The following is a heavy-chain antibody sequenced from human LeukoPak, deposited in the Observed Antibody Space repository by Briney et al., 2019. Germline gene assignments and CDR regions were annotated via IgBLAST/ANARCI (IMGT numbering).Heavy chain of an antibody. CDR1: GFTFSSYA. J-gene: IGHJ5*02. CDR2: ISGSGGST. CDR3: AKGKFGAFGCFDP. V-gene: IGHV3-23*01. Sequence: GGSLRLSCAASGFTFSSYAMSSVRRAPGKGLEWVSGISGSGGSTYYADSVKGRFTISRDNSKNTLYLQMNSLRAEDTAVYYCAKGKFGAFGCFDPWGQGTLVTVSS. D-gene: IGHD3-10*01.